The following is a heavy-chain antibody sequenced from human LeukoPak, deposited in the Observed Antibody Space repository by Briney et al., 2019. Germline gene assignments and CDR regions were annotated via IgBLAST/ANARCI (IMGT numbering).Heavy chain of an antibody. Sequence: GGSLRLSCAASGFTFSSYAMTWVRQAPGKGLEWVSTITGSAGSTYYADSVKGRFTISRDNSKNTVYLQMNSLRVEDTAVYYCAREAHDFWSGSEGYYYMDVWGKGTTVTVSS. CDR1: GFTFSSYA. D-gene: IGHD3-3*01. V-gene: IGHV3-23*01. CDR3: AREAHDFWSGSEGYYYMDV. CDR2: ITGSAGST. J-gene: IGHJ6*03.